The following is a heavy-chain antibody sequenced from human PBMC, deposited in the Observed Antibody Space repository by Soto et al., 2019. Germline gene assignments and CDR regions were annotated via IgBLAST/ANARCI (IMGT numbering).Heavy chain of an antibody. Sequence: QVQLVESGGGVVQPGGSLRLSCAASGFTFTNYAMHWVRQAPGKGLEWVAIISYDESNKYYADSVKSRFTISRDNSKNTLYLQMNSLRADDTAVYYCARDRAVGTIWKVFVDYWGQGTLVTVSS. CDR1: GFTFTNYA. J-gene: IGHJ4*02. V-gene: IGHV3-30-3*01. D-gene: IGHD1-26*01. CDR2: ISYDESNK. CDR3: ARDRAVGTIWKVFVDY.